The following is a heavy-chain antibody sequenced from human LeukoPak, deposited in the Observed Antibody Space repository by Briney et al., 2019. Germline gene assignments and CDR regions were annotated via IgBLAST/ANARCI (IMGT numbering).Heavy chain of an antibody. CDR1: GLTFSSYA. CDR2: ISGSGGNT. CDR3: TRDKGTGIPDY. Sequence: HPGGSLRLSCAASGLTFSSYAMNWVRQAPGKGLEWVSAISGSGGNTYYADSVKGRFTISRDNAKNSVYLQMTNLRADDTGVYYCTRDKGTGIPDYWGQGTLVTVSS. D-gene: IGHD1-1*01. J-gene: IGHJ4*02. V-gene: IGHV3-23*01.